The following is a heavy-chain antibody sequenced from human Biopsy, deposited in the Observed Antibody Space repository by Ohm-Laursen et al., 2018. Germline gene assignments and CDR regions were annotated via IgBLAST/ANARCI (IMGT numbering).Heavy chain of an antibody. CDR1: GGSISNNNYY. J-gene: IGHJ5*02. CDR3: ARDYDTSGYYYVS. Sequence: SDTLSLTCTVSGGSISNNNYYWGWIRPPPGMGLEWLGSIFYRGSTHYKPSLKSRINISVATSKNHFSLKLISVTAADTAVYYCARDYDTSGYYYVSWGQGTLVTVSS. D-gene: IGHD3-22*01. V-gene: IGHV4-39*02. CDR2: IFYRGST.